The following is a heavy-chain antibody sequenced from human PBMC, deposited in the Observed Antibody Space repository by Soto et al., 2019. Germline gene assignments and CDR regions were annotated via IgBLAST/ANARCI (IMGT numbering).Heavy chain of an antibody. V-gene: IGHV3-23*01. J-gene: IGHJ4*02. CDR2: ISGSGGST. CDR3: APIGNIVVVPAAPDY. CDR1: GFTFSSYA. D-gene: IGHD2-2*01. Sequence: EVQLLESGGGLVQPGGSLRLSCAASGFTFSSYAMSWVRQAPGKGLEWVSAISGSGGSTYYAESVKGRFTISRDNSKNTLYLQMNSLRAEDTAVYYCAPIGNIVVVPAAPDYWGQGTLVTVSS.